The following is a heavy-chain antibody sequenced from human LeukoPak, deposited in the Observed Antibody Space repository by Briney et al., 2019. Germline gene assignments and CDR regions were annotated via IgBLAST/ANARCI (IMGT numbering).Heavy chain of an antibody. Sequence: ASVKVSCKASGYTFTSYTMRWVRQAPGQRLEWMGWINTGNANTRYSQNFQGRVTVTRDTSASTAYMELSSLRSEDTAVYYCARCGYSDGWSCDHWGQGTLVTVSS. V-gene: IGHV1-3*04. J-gene: IGHJ5*02. CDR2: INTGNANT. CDR3: ARCGYSDGWSCDH. D-gene: IGHD5-18*01. CDR1: GYTFTSYT.